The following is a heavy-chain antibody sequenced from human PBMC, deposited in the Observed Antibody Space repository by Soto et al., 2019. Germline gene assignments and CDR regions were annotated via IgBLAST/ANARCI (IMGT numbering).Heavy chain of an antibody. Sequence: SETLSLTCAVYGGSFSGYYWSWIRQPPGKGLKWIGEINHSGSTNYNPSLKSRVTISVDTSKNQFSLKLSSVTAADTAVYYCARASSIYYDFWSGYSRPPSYGMDVWGQGTTVTVS. CDR2: INHSGST. V-gene: IGHV4-34*01. J-gene: IGHJ6*02. CDR1: GGSFSGYY. D-gene: IGHD3-3*01. CDR3: ARASSIYYDFWSGYSRPPSYGMDV.